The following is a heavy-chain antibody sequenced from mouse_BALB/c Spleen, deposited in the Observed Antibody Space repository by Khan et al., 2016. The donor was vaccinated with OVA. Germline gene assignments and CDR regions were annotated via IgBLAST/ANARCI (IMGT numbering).Heavy chain of an antibody. CDR2: INTYTGEP. CDR3: ARGASYWYVDV. Sequence: QIQLVQSGPELKKPGETVKISCKASAYTFTNYGMNWVQQAPGKGLKWMGWINTYTGEPTYTDDFKGRFAFSLETSASTAYLQINHLKNEDMATYFCARGASYWYVDVWGAGTTVTVSS. CDR1: AYTFTNYG. J-gene: IGHJ1*01. V-gene: IGHV9-1*02.